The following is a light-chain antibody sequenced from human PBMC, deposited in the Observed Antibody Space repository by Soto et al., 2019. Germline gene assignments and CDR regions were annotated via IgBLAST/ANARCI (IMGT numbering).Light chain of an antibody. J-gene: IGLJ1*01. CDR1: SSDVGRYNF. V-gene: IGLV2-14*01. Sequence: QSVLTQPASVSGSPGQSITISCTGTSSDVGRYNFVSWYQQHPGKAPKLMIYDVSNRPSGVSNRFSGSKSDNTASLTISGLQAEDGADYYCSSYTSSTTDVFGTGTKVTVL. CDR2: DVS. CDR3: SSYTSSTTDV.